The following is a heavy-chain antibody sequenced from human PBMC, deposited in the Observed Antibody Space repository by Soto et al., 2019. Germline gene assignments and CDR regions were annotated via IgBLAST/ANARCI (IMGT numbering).Heavy chain of an antibody. Sequence: SVKVSCKASGGTFSRYAISWVRQAPGQGLEWMGGIIPIFGTANYAQKFQGRVTITADESTSTAYMELSSLRSEDTAVYYCVRGGYSHGYPVVLDDWGQRTLVTVSS. CDR3: VRGGYSHGYPVVLDD. CDR1: GGTFSRYA. V-gene: IGHV1-69*13. CDR2: IIPIFGTA. D-gene: IGHD5-18*01. J-gene: IGHJ4*02.